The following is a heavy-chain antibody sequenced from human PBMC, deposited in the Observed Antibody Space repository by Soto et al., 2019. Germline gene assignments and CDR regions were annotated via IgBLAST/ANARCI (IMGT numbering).Heavy chain of an antibody. Sequence: QVQLVESGGGVVQPGRSLRLSCAASGFTFSSYGMHWVRQAPGKGLEWVAVIWYDGSNKYYADSVKGRFTISSDNSKHTLYLQMNGLRAEDTALYYCARDQDGGFDYWGQGTLVTVSS. CDR1: GFTFSSYG. D-gene: IGHD3-16*01. CDR3: ARDQDGGFDY. J-gene: IGHJ4*02. V-gene: IGHV3-33*01. CDR2: IWYDGSNK.